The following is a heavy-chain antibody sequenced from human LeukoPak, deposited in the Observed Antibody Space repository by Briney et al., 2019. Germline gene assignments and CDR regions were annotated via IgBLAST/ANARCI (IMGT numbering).Heavy chain of an antibody. V-gene: IGHV4-61*02. CDR2: IYTSGST. Sequence: SETLSLTCTVSGGSISSGNYYYSWIRQPAGKGLEWIGRIYTSGSTNYNPSLKSRVTISVDTSKNQFSLKLSSVTAADTAVYYCARRPRLLWFGELSYYMDVWGKGTTVTVSS. CDR1: GGSISSGNYY. J-gene: IGHJ6*03. CDR3: ARRPRLLWFGELSYYMDV. D-gene: IGHD3-10*01.